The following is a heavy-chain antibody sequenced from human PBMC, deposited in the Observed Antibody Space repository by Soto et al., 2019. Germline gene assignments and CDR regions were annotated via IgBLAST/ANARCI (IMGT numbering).Heavy chain of an antibody. D-gene: IGHD3-3*01. CDR2: IYYSGST. J-gene: IGHJ6*03. Sequence: QVQLQESGPGLVKPSETLSLTCTVSGGSISSYYWSWIRQPPGKGLEWIGYIYYSGSTNYNPSLKSRVTISVDTYKNQFSLKLSSVTAADTAVYYCARVFFWSDELALYYYYYYMDVWGKGTTVTVSS. CDR3: ARVFFWSDELALYYYYYYMDV. CDR1: GGSISSYY. V-gene: IGHV4-59*01.